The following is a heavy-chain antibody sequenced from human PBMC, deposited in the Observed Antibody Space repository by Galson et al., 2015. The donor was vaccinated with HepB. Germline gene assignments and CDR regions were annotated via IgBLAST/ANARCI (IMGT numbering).Heavy chain of an antibody. J-gene: IGHJ3*02. Sequence: LRLSCAASGFTFSSYWMSWVRQAPGKGLEWVANIKEDGSEKYYVDSVKGRFTISRDNAKKSLYLQMNSLRAEDTAVYYCARDGKTSMVRGAKGAFDIWGQGTMVTVSS. CDR3: ARDGKTSMVRGAKGAFDI. V-gene: IGHV3-7*03. CDR1: GFTFSSYW. D-gene: IGHD3-10*01. CDR2: IKEDGSEK.